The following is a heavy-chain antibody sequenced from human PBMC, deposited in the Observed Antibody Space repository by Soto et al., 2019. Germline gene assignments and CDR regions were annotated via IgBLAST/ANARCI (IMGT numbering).Heavy chain of an antibody. CDR3: AKDQKITALSDFDS. Sequence: QVQLVESGGGVVQPGASLTLSCEASGFTSRNYGMHWVRQAPGKGLEWVAVVSYDGSNKLYAGSVKGRFTISRDNSKNTLFLQINSLRDEDTAVYFCAKDQKITALSDFDSWGQGTLVTVSS. CDR2: VSYDGSNK. J-gene: IGHJ4*02. D-gene: IGHD3-16*01. V-gene: IGHV3-30*18. CDR1: GFTSRNYG.